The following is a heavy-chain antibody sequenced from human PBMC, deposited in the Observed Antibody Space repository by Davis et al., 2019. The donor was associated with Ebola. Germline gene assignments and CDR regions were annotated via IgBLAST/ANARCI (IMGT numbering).Heavy chain of an antibody. V-gene: IGHV3-30*02. CDR3: ARDSYDFWSGYSHYYYGMDV. CDR2: IRYDGTDK. CDR1: GFIFSSCG. Sequence: GGSLRLSCAAAGFIFSSCGMHWVRQAPGKGLEWVAFIRYDGTDKYYAESVKGRFTISRDNSKNTLYLQMNSLRDEDTAVYYCARDSYDFWSGYSHYYYGMDVWGKGTTVTVSS. D-gene: IGHD3-3*01. J-gene: IGHJ6*04.